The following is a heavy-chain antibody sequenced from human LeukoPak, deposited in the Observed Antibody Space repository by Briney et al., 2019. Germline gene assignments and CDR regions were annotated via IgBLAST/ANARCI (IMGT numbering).Heavy chain of an antibody. CDR3: ARGGSSGYYMFGS. J-gene: IGHJ4*02. CDR1: GRVFSSYV. D-gene: IGHD3-22*01. Sequence: SVKVSCKASGRVFSSYVISWVRQAPGQGLEWMGGINPVFGTVNYAQMFQGRFTITADVSTSTAYMELSSLASEDTAVYYCARGGSSGYYMFGSWGQGTLVIVSS. V-gene: IGHV1-69*13. CDR2: INPVFGTV.